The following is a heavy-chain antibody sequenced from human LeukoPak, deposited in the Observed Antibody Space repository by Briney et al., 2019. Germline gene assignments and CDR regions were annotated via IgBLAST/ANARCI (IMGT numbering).Heavy chain of an antibody. D-gene: IGHD6-6*01. V-gene: IGHV4-39*01. Sequence: SETLSLTCTVSGGSISSNSYYWGWIRQPPGKGLEWIGSIYYSGSTYYNPSLKSRVTISVDTSKNQFSLKLSSVTAADTAVYYCARGQNIAAPETNYFDYWGQGTLVTVSS. J-gene: IGHJ4*02. CDR2: IYYSGST. CDR1: GGSISSNSYY. CDR3: ARGQNIAAPETNYFDY.